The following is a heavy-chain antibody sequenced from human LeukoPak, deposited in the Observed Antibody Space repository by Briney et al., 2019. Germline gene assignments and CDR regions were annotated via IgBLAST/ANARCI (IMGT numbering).Heavy chain of an antibody. Sequence: GASVKVSCKASGYTFTGYYMHWVRQAPGQGLEWMGWINPNSGGTNYAQKFQGRVTMTRDTSISTAYMELSRLRSDDTAVYYCARDTGYSSSWYWTPPPTNNWFDPWGQGTLVTVSS. CDR3: ARDTGYSSSWYWTPPPTNNWFDP. V-gene: IGHV1-2*02. J-gene: IGHJ5*02. CDR2: INPNSGGT. CDR1: GYTFTGYY. D-gene: IGHD6-13*01.